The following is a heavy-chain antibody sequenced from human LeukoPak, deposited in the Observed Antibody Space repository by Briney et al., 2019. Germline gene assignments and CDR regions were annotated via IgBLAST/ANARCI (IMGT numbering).Heavy chain of an antibody. D-gene: IGHD3-3*01. CDR2: ISYDGSNK. J-gene: IGHJ4*02. CDR1: GFTFRSYG. CDR3: AKSLYYDFWSGYSH. Sequence: GGSLRLSCAASGFTFRSYGMHWVRQAPGKGLEWVAVISYDGSNKYYADSVKGRFTISRDNSKNTLYLQMNSLRAEDTAVYYCAKSLYYDFWSGYSHWGQGTLVTVSS. V-gene: IGHV3-30*18.